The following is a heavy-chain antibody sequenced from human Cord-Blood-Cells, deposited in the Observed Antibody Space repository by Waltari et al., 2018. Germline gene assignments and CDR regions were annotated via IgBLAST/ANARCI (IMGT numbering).Heavy chain of an antibody. CDR2: IIHIVGTA. CDR3: ARGYGVNYYYYYRDV. CDR1: GGTFSRYA. V-gene: IGHV1-69*01. J-gene: IGHJ6*03. Sequence: QVQLVQSGAEVKKPGSSVKVSCKASGGTFSRYAISWVRQAPGQGLEWMGGIIHIVGTANYAQKFQGRVTMTADETTSTAYMELSSPRSEDTAVYYCARGYGVNYYYYYRDVWGKGTTVTVSS. D-gene: IGHD4-17*01.